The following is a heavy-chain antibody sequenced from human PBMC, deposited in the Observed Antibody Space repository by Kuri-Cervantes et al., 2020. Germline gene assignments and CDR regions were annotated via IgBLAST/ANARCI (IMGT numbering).Heavy chain of an antibody. D-gene: IGHD2-8*01. CDR2: IRGSGETA. Sequence: GESLKISCAASGFTFSSYGMHWVRQAPGKGLEWVSGIRGSGETAFYADSVKGRFTISRDNSKHTLFLQMNSLRVEDTAVYYCAKSALTPNTHWFDPWGQGTLVTVSS. CDR3: AKSALTPNTHWFDP. J-gene: IGHJ5*02. CDR1: GFTFSSYG. V-gene: IGHV3-23*01.